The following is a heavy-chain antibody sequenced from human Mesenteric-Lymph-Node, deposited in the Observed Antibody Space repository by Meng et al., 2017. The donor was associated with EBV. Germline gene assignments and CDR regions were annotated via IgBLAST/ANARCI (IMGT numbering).Heavy chain of an antibody. Sequence: EVQLVESGGGLVKPGGAVSRSCAASGFTFSSYSMNWVRQAPGKGLEWVSSISSSSSYIYYADSVKGRFTISRDNAKNSLYLQMNSLRAEDTAVYYCARYYGGNSFWYFDLWGRGTLVTVSS. J-gene: IGHJ2*01. CDR1: GFTFSSYS. V-gene: IGHV3-21*01. CDR3: ARYYGGNSFWYFDL. CDR2: ISSSSSYI. D-gene: IGHD4-23*01.